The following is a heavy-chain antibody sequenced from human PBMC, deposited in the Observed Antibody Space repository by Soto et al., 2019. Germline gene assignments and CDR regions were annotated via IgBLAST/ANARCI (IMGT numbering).Heavy chain of an antibody. V-gene: IGHV4-34*01. CDR2: INHSGST. CDR3: ARHYYGSGSYYMGYYYYGMDV. CDR1: GGSFSGYY. Sequence: SETLSLTCAVYGGSFSGYYWSWIRQPPGKGLEWIGEINHSGSTNYNPSLKSRVTISVDTSKNQFSLKLSSVTAADTAVYYCARHYYGSGSYYMGYYYYGMDVWGQGTTVTVSS. J-gene: IGHJ6*02. D-gene: IGHD3-10*01.